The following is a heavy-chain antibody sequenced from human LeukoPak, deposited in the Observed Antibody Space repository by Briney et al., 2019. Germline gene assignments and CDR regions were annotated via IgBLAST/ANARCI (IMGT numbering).Heavy chain of an antibody. CDR2: ISGSGGST. Sequence: GGSLRLSCAASGFTFSRYAMSWVRQAPGKGQEWVSAISGSGGSTYYADSVKGRFTISRDNSKNTLYLQMGSLRAEDMAVYYCARERRIAAAGDDAFDIWGQGTMVTVSS. CDR3: ARERRIAAAGDDAFDI. J-gene: IGHJ3*02. CDR1: GFTFSRYA. D-gene: IGHD6-13*01. V-gene: IGHV3-23*01.